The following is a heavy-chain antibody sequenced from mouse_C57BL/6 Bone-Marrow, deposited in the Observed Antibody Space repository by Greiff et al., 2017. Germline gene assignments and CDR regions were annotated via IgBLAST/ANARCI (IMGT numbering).Heavy chain of an antibody. J-gene: IGHJ3*01. D-gene: IGHD2-4*01. V-gene: IGHV1-72*01. CDR1: GYTFTSYW. CDR2: IDPNSGGT. CDR3: ARSHYYDYDVPLFAD. Sequence: QVQLQQPGAELVKPGASVKLSCKASGYTFTSYWMHWVKQRPGRGLEWIGRIDPNSGGTKYTEKFKSKATLTVHKPSSTAYLQLSSLTSEDSAVYYCARSHYYDYDVPLFADWGQGTLVTVSA.